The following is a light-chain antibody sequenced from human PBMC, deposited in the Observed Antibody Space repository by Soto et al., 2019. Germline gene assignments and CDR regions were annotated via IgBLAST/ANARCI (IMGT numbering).Light chain of an antibody. V-gene: IGKV3-20*01. Sequence: VVLTQSPGTLSLSPGERATLSCRASQSVSSSYIAWYQQKPGQAPRLLIYGASSRATGIPDRFSGSGSGTDFTLTISSLQSEDFAVYYCQQYNNWWTFGQGTKVDIK. CDR3: QQYNNWWT. J-gene: IGKJ1*01. CDR2: GAS. CDR1: QSVSSSY.